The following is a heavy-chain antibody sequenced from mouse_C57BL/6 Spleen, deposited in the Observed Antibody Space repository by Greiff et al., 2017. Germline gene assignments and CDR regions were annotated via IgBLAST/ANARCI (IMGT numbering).Heavy chain of an antibody. CDR3: AREGITTVVYFDY. V-gene: IGHV1-80*01. J-gene: IGHJ2*01. D-gene: IGHD1-1*01. Sequence: QVQLKQSGAELVKPGASVKISCKASGYAFSSYWMNWVKQRPGKGLEWIGQIYPGDGDTNYNGKFKGKATLTADKSSSTAYMQLSSLTSEDSAVYFCAREGITTVVYFDYWGQGTTLTVSS. CDR1: GYAFSSYW. CDR2: IYPGDGDT.